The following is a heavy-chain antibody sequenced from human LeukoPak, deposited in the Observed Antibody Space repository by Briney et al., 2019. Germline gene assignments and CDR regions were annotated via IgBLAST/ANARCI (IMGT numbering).Heavy chain of an antibody. V-gene: IGHV1-2*02. J-gene: IGHJ4*02. Sequence: GASVKVSCKASGYTFTGYYMHWVRQAPGQGLEWMGWINPNSGGTNCAQKFQGRVTMTRDTSISTAYMELSRLRSDDTAVYYCARALVGFGELWDYWGQGALVTVS. CDR1: GYTFTGYY. CDR3: ARALVGFGELWDY. D-gene: IGHD3-10*01. CDR2: INPNSGGT.